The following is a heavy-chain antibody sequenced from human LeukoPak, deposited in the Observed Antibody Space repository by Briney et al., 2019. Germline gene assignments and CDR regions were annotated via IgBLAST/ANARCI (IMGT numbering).Heavy chain of an antibody. CDR3: ARDKPTVTTPNWFDP. CDR1: GYTFTSYG. J-gene: IGHJ5*02. CDR2: ISAYNGNT. Sequence: ASVKVSCKAPGYTFTSYGISWVRQAPGQGLEWMGWISAYNGNTNYAQKLQGRVTMTTDTSTSTAYMELRSLRSDDTAVYYCARDKPTVTTPNWFDPWGQGTLVTVSS. D-gene: IGHD4-17*01. V-gene: IGHV1-18*01.